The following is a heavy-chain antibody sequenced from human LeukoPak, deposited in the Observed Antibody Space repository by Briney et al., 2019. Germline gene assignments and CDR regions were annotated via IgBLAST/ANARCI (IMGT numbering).Heavy chain of an antibody. J-gene: IGHJ5*02. Sequence: GGSLRLSCAASGFIFSSYTMNWVRQAPGKGLEWVSSINSRSDKIFYADSVKGRFTISRDNAKNSLYLQMNSLRAEDTAVYYCAREPAAFGDNWFDPWGQGTLVTVSS. D-gene: IGHD3-3*01. CDR1: GFIFSSYT. CDR2: INSRSDKI. CDR3: AREPAAFGDNWFDP. V-gene: IGHV3-21*01.